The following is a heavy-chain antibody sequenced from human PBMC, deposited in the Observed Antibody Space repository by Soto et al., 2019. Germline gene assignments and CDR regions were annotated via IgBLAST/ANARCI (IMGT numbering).Heavy chain of an antibody. Sequence: ASVKVSCKASGYTFTSYDINWVRQANGQGLEWMGWMNPNSGNTGYAQKFQGRVTMTRNTSISTAYMELSSLRSEDTAVYYCARGRHDSYDFWSGDDAFDIWGQGTMVTVSS. CDR3: ARGRHDSYDFWSGDDAFDI. D-gene: IGHD3-3*01. CDR2: MNPNSGNT. J-gene: IGHJ3*02. V-gene: IGHV1-8*01. CDR1: GYTFTSYD.